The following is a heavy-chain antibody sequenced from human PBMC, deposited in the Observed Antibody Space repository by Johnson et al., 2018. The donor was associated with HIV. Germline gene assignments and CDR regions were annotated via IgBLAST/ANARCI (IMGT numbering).Heavy chain of an antibody. CDR1: GFTFSDYY. Sequence: QVQLVESGGGLVKPGGSLRLSCVASGFTFSDYYMSWVRQAPGKGLEWVSYISNSGSIGYADSVKGRFTISRENAKNSLYLQMNSLRAGDTAVYYCASSITGAHRGAFDIWGQGTMVTVSS. CDR3: ASSITGAHRGAFDI. CDR2: ISNSGSI. D-gene: IGHD1-20*01. J-gene: IGHJ3*02. V-gene: IGHV3-11*04.